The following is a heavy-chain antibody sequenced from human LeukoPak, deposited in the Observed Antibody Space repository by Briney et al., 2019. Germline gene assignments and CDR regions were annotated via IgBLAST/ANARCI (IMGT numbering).Heavy chain of an antibody. D-gene: IGHD2-2*01. J-gene: IGHJ6*04. Sequence: GGSMRLSCAASGFTLSSYWMHWVRQAPGKGLVWASRINSDGSSTSYADSVKGRFTISRDNAKNTLYLQMNSLRAEDTAVYYCARVSSLAIYYGMDVWGKGTTVTVSS. V-gene: IGHV3-74*01. CDR1: GFTLSSYW. CDR2: INSDGSST. CDR3: ARVSSLAIYYGMDV.